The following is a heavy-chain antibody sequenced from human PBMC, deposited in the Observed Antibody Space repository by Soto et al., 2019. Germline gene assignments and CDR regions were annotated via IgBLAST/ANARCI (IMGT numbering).Heavy chain of an antibody. Sequence: QVQLVESGGGVVQPGRSLRLSCAASGFTFSSYGMHWVRQAPGKGLEWVAVISYDGSNKYYADSVKGRFTISRDNSKNTLYPQMNSLRAEDTAVYYCAKAPSYDFLSALGWSDPWRQGTLITVSS. J-gene: IGHJ5*02. D-gene: IGHD3-3*01. CDR3: AKAPSYDFLSALGWSDP. CDR2: ISYDGSNK. CDR1: GFTFSSYG. V-gene: IGHV3-30*18.